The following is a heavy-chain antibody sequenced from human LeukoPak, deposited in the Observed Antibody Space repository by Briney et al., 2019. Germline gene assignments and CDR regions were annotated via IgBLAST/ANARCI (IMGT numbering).Heavy chain of an antibody. CDR2: INHSGST. V-gene: IGHV4-34*01. CDR3: ARRDSCSSTSCYARGYYYYGMDV. CDR1: GGPFSGYY. D-gene: IGHD2-2*01. J-gene: IGHJ6*04. Sequence: PSETLSLTCAVYGGPFSGYYWSWIRQPPGKGLEWIGEINHSGSTNYNPSLKSRVTISVDTSKNQFSLKLNSVTAADTAVYYCARRDSCSSTSCYARGYYYYGMDVWGKGTTVTVSS.